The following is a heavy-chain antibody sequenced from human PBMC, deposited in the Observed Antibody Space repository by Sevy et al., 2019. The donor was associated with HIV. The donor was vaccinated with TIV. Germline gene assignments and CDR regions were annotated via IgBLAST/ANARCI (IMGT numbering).Heavy chain of an antibody. D-gene: IGHD1-1*01. CDR3: SKADGWGQDGNDAFDF. V-gene: IGHV3-23*01. CDR2: ISISGST. J-gene: IGHJ3*01. CDR1: GFTFTSFA. Sequence: GGSLRLSCAASGFTFTSFAFSWVRQAPWRGLEWVSAISISGSTFYTLTVKGTFTLSRDNVKDTMYLQMNSLRVEDTAIYDCSKADGWGQDGNDAFDFWGQGTMVTVSS.